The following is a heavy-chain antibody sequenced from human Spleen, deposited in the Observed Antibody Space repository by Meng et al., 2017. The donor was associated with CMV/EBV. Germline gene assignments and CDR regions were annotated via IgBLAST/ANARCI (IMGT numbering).Heavy chain of an antibody. V-gene: IGHV3-23*01. CDR2: INTYGVTT. J-gene: IGHJ4*02. CDR3: AKVSCLVEGVAGSCYFDS. D-gene: IGHD6-19*01. CDR1: GFTFSRNA. Sequence: ETLSLTCAASGFTFSRNAMSWVRQTPGTGLEWVSAINTYGVTTFYADSVKGRFFISRDNSNNTLYLQMNGLGAEDTAVYYCAKVSCLVEGVAGSCYFDSWGQGTLVTVSS.